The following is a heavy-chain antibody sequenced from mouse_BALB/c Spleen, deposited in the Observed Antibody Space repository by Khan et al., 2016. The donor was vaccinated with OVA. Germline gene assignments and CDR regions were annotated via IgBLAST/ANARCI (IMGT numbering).Heavy chain of an antibody. V-gene: IGHV2-6-4*01. CDR2: IWGGGGT. CDR3: ARAYYRYDGYYAMDY. J-gene: IGHJ4*01. D-gene: IGHD2-14*01. CDR1: GFSLSRYN. Sequence: QVQLKESGPGLVAPSQSLSITCTVSGFSLSRYNIHWVRQPPGKGLEWMGMIWGGGGTDYNSTLKSRLSLSKDNSKSQVFLKMNSLQTDDSAMYYCARAYYRYDGYYAMDYWVQGTSVTVSS.